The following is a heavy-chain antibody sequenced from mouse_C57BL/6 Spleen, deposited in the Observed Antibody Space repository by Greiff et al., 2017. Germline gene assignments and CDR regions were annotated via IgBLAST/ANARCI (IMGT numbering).Heavy chain of an antibody. J-gene: IGHJ2*01. D-gene: IGHD2-4*01. V-gene: IGHV1-26*01. CDR3: ASLYDYDKGETFDY. CDR1: GYTFTDYY. Sequence: EVQLQQSGPELVKPGASVKISCKASGYTFTDYYMNWVKQSHGKSLEWIGDINPNNGGTSYNQKFKGKATLTVDTSSSTAYMELRSLTSEDSAVYYCASLYDYDKGETFDYWGQGTTLTVSS. CDR2: INPNNGGT.